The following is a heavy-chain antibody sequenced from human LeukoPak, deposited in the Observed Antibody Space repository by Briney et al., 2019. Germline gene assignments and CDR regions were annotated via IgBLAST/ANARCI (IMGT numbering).Heavy chain of an antibody. CDR2: TNPDGSGK. CDR3: ARATDYHFDY. D-gene: IGHD4-11*01. V-gene: IGHV3-7*04. J-gene: IGHJ4*02. Sequence: GGSLRLSCAVSGFTFSSYAMSWVRQAPGKGLEWVANTNPDGSGKYYVDSVKGRFTISRDNAKNSVYLQMDSLRAEDTAVYFCARATDYHFDYWGQGTLVTVSS. CDR1: GFTFSSYA.